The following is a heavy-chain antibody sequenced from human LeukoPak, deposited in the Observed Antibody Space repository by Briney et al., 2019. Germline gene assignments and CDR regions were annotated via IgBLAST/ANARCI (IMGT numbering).Heavy chain of an antibody. Sequence: PGGSLRLSCAASGFTFSSYEMNWVRQAPGKGLEWVSYISSSGSTIYYADSVKGRFTISRDNSKNTLYLQMNRLRAEDTAVYYCAKDSRTTYDSSWLYYFDSWGQGTLVTVSS. V-gene: IGHV3-48*03. J-gene: IGHJ4*02. CDR1: GFTFSSYE. CDR2: ISSSGSTI. D-gene: IGHD6-13*01. CDR3: AKDSRTTYDSSWLYYFDS.